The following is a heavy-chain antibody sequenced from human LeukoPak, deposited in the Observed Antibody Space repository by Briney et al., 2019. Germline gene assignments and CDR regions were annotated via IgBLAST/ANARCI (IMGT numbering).Heavy chain of an antibody. CDR2: ISYDGSNK. CDR1: GFTFSSYG. CDR3: AKGSSGGYDPYYFDY. J-gene: IGHJ4*02. D-gene: IGHD5-12*01. Sequence: GGSLRLSCAASGFTFSSYGMHWVRQAPGKGLEWVAVISYDGSNKYYADSVKGRFTISRDNSKNTLYLQMNSLGAEDTAVYYCAKGSSGGYDPYYFDYWGQGTLVTVSS. V-gene: IGHV3-30*18.